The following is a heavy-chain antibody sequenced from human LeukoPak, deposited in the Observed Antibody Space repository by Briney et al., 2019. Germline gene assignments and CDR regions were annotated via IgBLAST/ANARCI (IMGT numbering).Heavy chain of an antibody. V-gene: IGHV1-18*01. CDR2: ISAYNGNT. CDR1: GYTFTSYG. Sequence: GASVKVSCKASGYTFTSYGISWVRQAPGHGLEWMGWISAYNGNTNYAQKLQGRVTMTTDTSTSTAYVELRSLRSDDTAVYYCARDLITFGGVTPNDYWGQGTLVTVSS. CDR3: ARDLITFGGVTPNDY. D-gene: IGHD3-16*01. J-gene: IGHJ4*02.